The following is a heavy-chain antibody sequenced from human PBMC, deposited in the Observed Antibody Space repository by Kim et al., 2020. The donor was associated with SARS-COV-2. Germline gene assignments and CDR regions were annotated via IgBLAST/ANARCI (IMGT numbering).Heavy chain of an antibody. V-gene: IGHV1-69*13. D-gene: IGHD3-22*01. CDR1: GGTFSSYA. Sequence: SVKVSCKASGGTFSSYAISWVRQAPGQGLEWMGGIIPIFGTANYAQKFQGRVTITADESTSTAYMELSSLRSEDTAVYYCARGFRDYYDSSGLDYWGQGTLVTVSS. J-gene: IGHJ4*02. CDR3: ARGFRDYYDSSGLDY. CDR2: IIPIFGTA.